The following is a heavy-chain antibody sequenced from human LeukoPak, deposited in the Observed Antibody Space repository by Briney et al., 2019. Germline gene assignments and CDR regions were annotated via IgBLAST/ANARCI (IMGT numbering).Heavy chain of an antibody. CDR3: ATTFLLEGFNWFDP. CDR1: GYTFTDYY. J-gene: IGHJ5*02. CDR2: VDPEDGET. V-gene: IGHV1-69-2*01. Sequence: ATVKISCKASGYTFTDYYMHWVQQAPGKGLEWMGRVDPEDGETIYAEKFQGRVTITADTSTGTAYMELSSLRSEDTAVYYCATTFLLEGFNWFDPWGQGTLVTVSS. D-gene: IGHD2-15*01.